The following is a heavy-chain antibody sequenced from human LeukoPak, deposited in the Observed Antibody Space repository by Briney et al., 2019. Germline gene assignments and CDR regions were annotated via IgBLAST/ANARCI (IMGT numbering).Heavy chain of an antibody. J-gene: IGHJ5*02. CDR3: ANNHGGGSNSPLNWFDP. CDR2: ISGSGGST. V-gene: IGHV3-23*01. Sequence: PGGSLRLSCAASGFTFSSYAMSWVRQAPGKGLEWVSTISGSGGSTYYAASVKARFTISRDNSKNTLYLQMNSLRAEDAALYYCANNHGGGSNSPLNWFDPWGQGTLVTVSS. D-gene: IGHD1-26*01. CDR1: GFTFSSYA.